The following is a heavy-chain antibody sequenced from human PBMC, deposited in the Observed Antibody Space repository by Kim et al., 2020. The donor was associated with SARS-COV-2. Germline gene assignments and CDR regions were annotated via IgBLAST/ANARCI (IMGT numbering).Heavy chain of an antibody. D-gene: IGHD6-19*01. V-gene: IGHV4-39*01. J-gene: IGHJ4*02. Sequence: SLKGRLTISVDTSKNQFSLKLSSVSATDTAVYYCARLATYSNGWYSLFDNWGQGALVTVSS. CDR3: ARLATYSNGWYSLFDN.